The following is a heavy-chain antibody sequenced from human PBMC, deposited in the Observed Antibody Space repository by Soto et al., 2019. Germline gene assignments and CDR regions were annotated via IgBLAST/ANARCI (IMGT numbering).Heavy chain of an antibody. Sequence: QVQLVESGGGVIPPGRSLRLSCAASGFTFSTYGMHWVRQAPGKGPAWVGPISYDGRYKYYPDSVKGRFTISRDNSKNTLYLQMNSLRPEDTAVYYCAKDPTYDSSGYYFYYGPDVWGQGTTVTVSS. CDR3: AKDPTYDSSGYYFYYGPDV. J-gene: IGHJ6*02. CDR1: GFTFSTYG. V-gene: IGHV3-30*18. D-gene: IGHD3-22*01. CDR2: ISYDGRYK.